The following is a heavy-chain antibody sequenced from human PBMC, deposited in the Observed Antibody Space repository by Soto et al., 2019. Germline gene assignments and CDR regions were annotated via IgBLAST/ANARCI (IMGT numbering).Heavy chain of an antibody. V-gene: IGHV4-39*01. CDR3: GKVLIGATRHADVDS. J-gene: IGHJ4*02. CDR1: GVSLNSGHYY. CDR2: VYYDEST. D-gene: IGHD2-15*01. Sequence: QVQLQESGPGLLEPLETLSLTCSVSGVSLNSGHYYWVWVRQSPGKGLAWIASVYYDESTYYNPSHKSRVTISIEKPRNQFSLTLKSVTAADTAVYYCGKVLIGATRHADVDSWGQGARVTVSS.